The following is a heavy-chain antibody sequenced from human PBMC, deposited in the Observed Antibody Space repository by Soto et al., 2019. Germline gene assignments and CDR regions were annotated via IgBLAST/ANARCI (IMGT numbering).Heavy chain of an antibody. D-gene: IGHD3-3*01. CDR1: GGSISSYY. CDR3: ARDFWSGSHYYYGMDV. Sequence: PSETLSLTCTVSGGSISSYYWSWIRQPPGKGLEWIGYIYYSGSTNYNPSLKSRVTISVDTSKNQFSLKLSSVTAADTAVYYCARDFWSGSHYYYGMDVWGQGTTVTSP. J-gene: IGHJ6*02. CDR2: IYYSGST. V-gene: IGHV4-59*01.